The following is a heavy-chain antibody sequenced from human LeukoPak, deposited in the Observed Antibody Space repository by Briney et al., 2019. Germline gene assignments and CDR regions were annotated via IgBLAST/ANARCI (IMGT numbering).Heavy chain of an antibody. CDR3: ARAQLLRYFDWRGGFDY. V-gene: IGHV3-64*01. CDR1: GFTFSNAW. D-gene: IGHD3-9*01. J-gene: IGHJ4*02. CDR2: ISSNGGST. Sequence: GGSLRLSCAASGFTFSNAWMSWVRQAPGKGLEYVSAISSNGGSTYYANSVKGRFTISRDNSKNTLYLQMGSLRAEDMAVYYCARAQLLRYFDWRGGFDYWGQGTLVTVSS.